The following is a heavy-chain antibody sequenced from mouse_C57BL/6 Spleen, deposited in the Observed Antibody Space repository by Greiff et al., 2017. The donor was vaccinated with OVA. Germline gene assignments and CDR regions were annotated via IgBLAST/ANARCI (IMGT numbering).Heavy chain of an antibody. CDR1: GFTFSSYA. V-gene: IGHV5-4*03. CDR3: ARGGNWVDY. Sequence: EVKLMESGGGLVKPGGSLKLSCAASGFTFSSYAMSWVRQTPEKRLEWVATISDGGSYTYYPDNVKGRFTISRDNAKNNLYLQMSHLKSEDTAMYYCARGGNWVDYWGQGTTLTVSS. J-gene: IGHJ2*01. D-gene: IGHD4-1*01. CDR2: ISDGGSYT.